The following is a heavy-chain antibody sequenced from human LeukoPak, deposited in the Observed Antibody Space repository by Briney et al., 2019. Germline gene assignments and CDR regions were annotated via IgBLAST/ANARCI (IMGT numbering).Heavy chain of an antibody. CDR3: ARTPYSSSSPLYYYYYYYMDV. Sequence: PSETLSLTCTVSGGSISSSSYYWGWIRQPPGKGLEWIGSIYYSGSTYYNPSLKSRVTISVDTSKNQFSLKLSSVTAADTAVYYCARTPYSSSSPLYYYYYYYMDVWGKGTTVTVSS. CDR1: GGSISSSSYY. V-gene: IGHV4-39*07. D-gene: IGHD6-6*01. J-gene: IGHJ6*03. CDR2: IYYSGST.